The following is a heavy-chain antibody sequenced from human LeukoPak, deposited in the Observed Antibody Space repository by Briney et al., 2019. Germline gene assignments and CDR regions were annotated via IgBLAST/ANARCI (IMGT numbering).Heavy chain of an antibody. CDR3: ASSVAVSPSGYYGMDV. V-gene: IGHV4-39*01. J-gene: IGHJ6*02. CDR2: IYYSGST. D-gene: IGHD6-19*01. CDR1: GGSISSSNYH. Sequence: SETLPLTCSVSGGSISSSNYHWGWIRQPPGKGLEWIGSIYYSGSTYHNPSLKSRLTISVDMSKNQFSLKLSSVTAADTAVYYCASSVAVSPSGYYGMDVWGQGTTVTVSS.